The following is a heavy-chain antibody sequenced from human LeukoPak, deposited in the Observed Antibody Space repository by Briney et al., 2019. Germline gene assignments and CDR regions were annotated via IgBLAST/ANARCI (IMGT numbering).Heavy chain of an antibody. V-gene: IGHV3-53*01. D-gene: IGHD3-16*01. CDR3: AKDRPPYGPVDY. CDR2: IYSGGRT. CDR1: GFSVSRNY. J-gene: IGHJ4*02. Sequence: GGSLRLSCAASGFSVSRNYMTWVRQAPGKGLEWVSVIYSGGRTDYADSVKGRFTISRDSSKNTLYLQMNSLRAEDTAVYYCAKDRPPYGPVDYWGQGTLVTVSS.